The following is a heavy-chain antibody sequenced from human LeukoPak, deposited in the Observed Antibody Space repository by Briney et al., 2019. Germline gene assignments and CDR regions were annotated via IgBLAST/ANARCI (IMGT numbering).Heavy chain of an antibody. CDR3: TRLLYSSGWYPSGY. CDR2: INPNSGGT. V-gene: IGHV1-2*02. CDR1: GYTFTAYY. Sequence: ASVKVSCKASGYTFTAYYIYWVRQAPGQGLEWTGWINPNSGGTKYAQKFQDRVTMTRDTSISTAYMELSRLRSDDTAVYYCTRLLYSSGWYPSGYWGQGTLVSVSS. D-gene: IGHD6-19*01. J-gene: IGHJ4*02.